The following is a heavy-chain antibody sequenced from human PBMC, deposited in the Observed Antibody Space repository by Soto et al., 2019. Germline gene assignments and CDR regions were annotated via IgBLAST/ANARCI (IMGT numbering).Heavy chain of an antibody. CDR1: GGTFSSYT. CDR2: IIPILGIA. CDR3: ARLYCSSTSCYEGAFDI. D-gene: IGHD2-2*01. J-gene: IGHJ3*02. Sequence: QVQLVQSGAEVKKPGSSVKVSCKASGGTFSSYTISWVRQAPGQGLEWMGRIIPILGIANYAQKFQGRVTITADKATSTAYMELSSLRSEDTAVYYCARLYCSSTSCYEGAFDIWGQGTMVTVSS. V-gene: IGHV1-69*02.